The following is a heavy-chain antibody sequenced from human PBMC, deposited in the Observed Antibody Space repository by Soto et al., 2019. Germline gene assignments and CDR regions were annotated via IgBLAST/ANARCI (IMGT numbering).Heavy chain of an antibody. J-gene: IGHJ6*02. D-gene: IGHD3-16*01. CDR1: GGSISSGGYY. Sequence: QVQLQESGPGLVKPSQTLSLTCTVSGGSISSGGYYWSWVRQCPGKGLEWIGYIYYSGSAYYNPSLKSRVTISVDTSKNQFSLKLRSVTAADTAVYYCATTPGGGYYYGMDVWGQGTTVTVSS. V-gene: IGHV4-31*03. CDR3: ATTPGGGYYYGMDV. CDR2: IYYSGSA.